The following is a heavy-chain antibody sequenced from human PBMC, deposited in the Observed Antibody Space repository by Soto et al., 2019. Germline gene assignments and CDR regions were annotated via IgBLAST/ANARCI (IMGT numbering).Heavy chain of an antibody. CDR2: IYYSGST. CDR3: ARVRTTVVNFFDY. J-gene: IGHJ4*02. Sequence: PSETLSLTCTVSGGSISSGGYYWSWIRQHPGKGLEWIGYIYYSGSTYYNPSLKSRVTISVDTSKNQFSLKLSSVTAADTAVYYCARVRTTVVNFFDYWGQGTLVTVSS. D-gene: IGHD4-17*01. CDR1: GGSISSGGYY. V-gene: IGHV4-31*03.